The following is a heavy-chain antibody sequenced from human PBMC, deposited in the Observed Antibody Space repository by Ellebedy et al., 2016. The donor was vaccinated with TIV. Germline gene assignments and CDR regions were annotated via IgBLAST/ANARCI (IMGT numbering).Heavy chain of an antibody. CDR3: GRVFTSDDYIDY. V-gene: IGHV4-39*01. J-gene: IGHJ4*02. CDR2: ISSGGKT. CDR1: GDSISSSNTYY. D-gene: IGHD4/OR15-4a*01. Sequence: SETLSLXXTVSGDSISSSNTYYWAWIRQPPGEGLEWIGSISSGGKTYSNPSLKSRLTISVDTSKNQFSLNLRSVTAADTAVYYCGRVFTSDDYIDYWGQGTLVTVSS.